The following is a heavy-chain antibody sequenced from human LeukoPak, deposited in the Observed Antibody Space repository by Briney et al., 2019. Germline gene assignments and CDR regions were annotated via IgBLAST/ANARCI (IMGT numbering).Heavy chain of an antibody. J-gene: IGHJ6*04. V-gene: IGHV3-53*01. Sequence: PGGSLRLSCAASGLTVSSNYMSWVRQAPGKGLEWVSVIYSGGRPSYADSVKGRFTMSRDNAKNSLYLQMNSLRAEDTAVYYCAELGITMIGGVWGKGTTVTISS. D-gene: IGHD3-10*02. CDR1: GLTVSSNY. CDR3: AELGITMIGGV. CDR2: IYSGGRP.